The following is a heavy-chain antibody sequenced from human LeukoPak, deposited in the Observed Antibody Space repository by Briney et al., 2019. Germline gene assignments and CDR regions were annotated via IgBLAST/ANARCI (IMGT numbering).Heavy chain of an antibody. CDR2: IIPIFGTA. Sequence: ASVKVSCKASGGTFSNYAISWVRQAPGQGLEWMGGIIPIFGTANYAQKFQGRVTITADKSTSTAYMELSSLRSEDTAVYYCASLGLRSHTGYYYYYMDVWGKGTTVTVSS. J-gene: IGHJ6*03. V-gene: IGHV1-69*06. CDR1: GGTFSNYA. D-gene: IGHD4-17*01. CDR3: ASLGLRSHTGYYYYYMDV.